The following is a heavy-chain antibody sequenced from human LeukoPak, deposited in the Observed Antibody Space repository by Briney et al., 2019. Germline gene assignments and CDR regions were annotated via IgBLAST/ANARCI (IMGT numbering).Heavy chain of an antibody. V-gene: IGHV4-39*01. CDR2: FYYSGTT. D-gene: IGHD1-1*01. CDR3: VRQNADYYYYYMDV. Sequence: PSETLSLTCTVFGDSIGSSRSYWGWIRQPPGKGMEWIASFYYSGTTFHNPSLESRLPMSVDMSKNQFSLRLTSVTAADTAVYYCVRQNADYYYYYMDVWGKGLRSPSP. CDR1: GDSIGSSRSY. J-gene: IGHJ6*03.